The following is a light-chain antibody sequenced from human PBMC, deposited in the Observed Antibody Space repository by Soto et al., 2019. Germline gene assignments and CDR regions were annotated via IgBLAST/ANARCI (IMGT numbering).Light chain of an antibody. J-gene: IGKJ1*01. Sequence: EILLTQSPGTLSLSPGEISTLSCRASQSVTSSYLAWYQQKPGQAPRLLIYTASNRATGIPARFSGSGSGTDFTLTISSLETEDFAVYYCQQRSDWPPTFGQGTKVDI. CDR3: QQRSDWPPT. CDR1: QSVTSSY. CDR2: TAS. V-gene: IGKV3-11*01.